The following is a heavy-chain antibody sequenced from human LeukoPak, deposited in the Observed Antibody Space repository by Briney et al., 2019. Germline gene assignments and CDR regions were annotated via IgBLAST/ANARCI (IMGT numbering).Heavy chain of an antibody. CDR2: ISSSSSTI. D-gene: IGHD3-10*01. V-gene: IGHV3-48*01. J-gene: IGHJ4*02. CDR3: ARALWFGETFPAY. CDR1: GFTFADFG. Sequence: HPGGSLRLSCAASGFTFADFGMSWVRQAPGKGLQWVSYISSSSSTIYYADSVKGRFTISRDNAKNSLYLQMNSLRAEDTAVYYCARALWFGETFPAYWGQGTLVTVSS.